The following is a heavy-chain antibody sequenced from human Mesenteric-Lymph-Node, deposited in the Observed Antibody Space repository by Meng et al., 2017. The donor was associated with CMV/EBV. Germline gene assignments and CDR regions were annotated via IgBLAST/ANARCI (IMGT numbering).Heavy chain of an antibody. CDR3: TRTTWYDYAMDV. Sequence: GSLRLSCTVSGYSISSGYYWGWIRQPPGKGLEWIGEINHSGSTNYNPSLKSRVTISVDTSKNQFSLKLSSVTAADTAVYYCTRTTWYDYAMDVWGQGTTVTVSS. V-gene: IGHV4-38-2*02. D-gene: IGHD4-17*01. CDR2: INHSGST. J-gene: IGHJ6*02. CDR1: GYSISSGYY.